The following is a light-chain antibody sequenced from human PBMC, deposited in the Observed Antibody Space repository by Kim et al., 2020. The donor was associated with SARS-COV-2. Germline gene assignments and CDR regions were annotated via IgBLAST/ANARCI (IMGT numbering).Light chain of an antibody. CDR2: DAS. CDR1: QNVRTY. J-gene: IGKJ2*01. Sequence: TLSLSTGKRATLSCRASQNVRTYLAWYQQKPGQAPRLLIYDASNRAAGIPARFSGSGSGTDFTLTISSLEPEDFAVYYCQQRSDYSFGQGTKLEI. CDR3: QQRSDYS. V-gene: IGKV3-11*01.